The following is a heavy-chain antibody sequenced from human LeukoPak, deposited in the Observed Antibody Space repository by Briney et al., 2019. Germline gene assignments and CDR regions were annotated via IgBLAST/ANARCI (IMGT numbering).Heavy chain of an antibody. V-gene: IGHV3-7*03. D-gene: IGHD6-19*01. J-gene: IGHJ6*02. CDR3: TRDLAAVPGPRMDV. CDR1: GFSFSSYY. CDR2: INPDGSEG. Sequence: PGGSPRLSCAASGFSFSSYYMSWVRQAPGKGLEWVALINPDGSEGYYVDSVKGRFTISRDNAKNSLYLQMDSLRDDDTAMYFCTRDLAAVPGPRMDVWGQGTTVTVSS.